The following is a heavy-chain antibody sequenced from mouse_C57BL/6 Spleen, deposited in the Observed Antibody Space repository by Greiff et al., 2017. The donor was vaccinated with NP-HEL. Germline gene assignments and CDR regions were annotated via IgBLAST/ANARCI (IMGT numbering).Heavy chain of an antibody. D-gene: IGHD1-1*01. Sequence: VQLKQSGPELVKPGASVKISCKASGYTFTDYYMNWVKQSHGKSLEWIGDINPNNGGTSYNQKFKGKATLTVDKSSSTAYMELRSLTSEDSAVYYCARSLLLRLAMDYWGQGTSVTVSS. V-gene: IGHV1-26*01. CDR1: GYTFTDYY. J-gene: IGHJ4*01. CDR3: ARSLLLRLAMDY. CDR2: INPNNGGT.